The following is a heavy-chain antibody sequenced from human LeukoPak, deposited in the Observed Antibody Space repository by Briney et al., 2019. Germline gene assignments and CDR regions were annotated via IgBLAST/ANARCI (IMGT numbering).Heavy chain of an antibody. V-gene: IGHV1-8*01. CDR2: MNPNSGNT. D-gene: IGHD4-17*01. J-gene: IGHJ4*02. Sequence: GASVKVSCKASGYTFTSYDINWVRQATGQGLEWMRWMNPNSGNTGYAQKFQGRVTMTRNTSISTAYMELSSLRSEDTAVYYCARVEVNGDRLLFDYRGQGTLVTVSS. CDR3: ARVEVNGDRLLFDY. CDR1: GYTFTSYD.